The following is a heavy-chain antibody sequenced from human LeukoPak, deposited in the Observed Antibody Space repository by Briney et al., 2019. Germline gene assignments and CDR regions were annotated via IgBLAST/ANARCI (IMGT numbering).Heavy chain of an antibody. Sequence: GGSLRLSCAASGFTFSSYAMGWVGRAQGKGLGGFPVFVGGGGSTYYADSVKGRFTISRDNSKNTLYLQMNSLRAEDTAVYYCAKTLPSRAFGGVIAGFDYWGQGTLVTVSS. D-gene: IGHD3-16*02. V-gene: IGHV3-23*01. J-gene: IGHJ4*02. CDR2: FVGGGGST. CDR3: AKTLPSRAFGGVIAGFDY. CDR1: GFTFSSYA.